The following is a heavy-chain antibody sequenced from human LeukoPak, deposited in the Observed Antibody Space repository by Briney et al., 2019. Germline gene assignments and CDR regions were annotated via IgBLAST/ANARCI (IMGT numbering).Heavy chain of an antibody. J-gene: IGHJ6*02. V-gene: IGHV3-23*01. D-gene: IGHD3-3*01. CDR2: ISGSGGST. Sequence: PGGSLRLSCAASGFTFSSYAMSWVRQAPGKGLEWVSAISGSGGSTYYADSVKGRFTISRDNAKNSLYLQMNSLRAEDTAVYYCARETIFGVVMTAYYYGMDVWGQGTTVTVSS. CDR1: GFTFSSYA. CDR3: ARETIFGVVMTAYYYGMDV.